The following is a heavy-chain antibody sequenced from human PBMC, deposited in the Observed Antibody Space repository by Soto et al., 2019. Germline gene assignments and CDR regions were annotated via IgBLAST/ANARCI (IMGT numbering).Heavy chain of an antibody. Sequence: GASVKVSCKASGYTFTSYGISWVRQAPGQGLEWMGWISAYNGNTNYAQKFQGRVTMTRNTSISTAYMELSSLRSEDTAVYYCYSSRSSWYSYYYYMDVWGKGTTVTVSS. J-gene: IGHJ6*03. D-gene: IGHD6-13*01. V-gene: IGHV1-18*01. CDR3: YSSRSSWYSYYYYMDV. CDR1: GYTFTSYG. CDR2: ISAYNGNT.